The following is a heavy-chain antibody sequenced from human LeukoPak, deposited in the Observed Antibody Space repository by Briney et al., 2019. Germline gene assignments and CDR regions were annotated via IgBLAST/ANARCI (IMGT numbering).Heavy chain of an antibody. CDR2: IIPIFGTA. J-gene: IGHJ5*02. CDR3: ARVTASSPINWFDP. D-gene: IGHD2-21*02. Sequence: ASVKVSCTASGGTFSSYAISWVRQAPGQGLEWMGGIIPIFGTANYAQKFQGRVTITADESTSTAYMELSSLRSEDTAVYYCARVTASSPINWFDPWGQGTLVTVSS. V-gene: IGHV1-69*13. CDR1: GGTFSSYA.